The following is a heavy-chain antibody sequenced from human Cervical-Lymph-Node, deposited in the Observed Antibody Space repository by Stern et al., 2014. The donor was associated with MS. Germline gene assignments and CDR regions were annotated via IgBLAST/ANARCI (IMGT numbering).Heavy chain of an antibody. CDR1: GYAFTSYY. D-gene: IGHD6-13*01. CDR2: INPSGGHT. CDR3: ARDVGTAAVFEY. V-gene: IGHV1-46*01. Sequence: QVQLVQSGAEVKKPGASVKVSCKASGYAFTSYYIHWVRQAPGQGLEWMGIINPSGGHTHYAQKFQGRVNMTRDTSTSTVYMELRSLRSEDTAVYYCARDVGTAAVFEYWGQGTLVTVSS. J-gene: IGHJ4*02.